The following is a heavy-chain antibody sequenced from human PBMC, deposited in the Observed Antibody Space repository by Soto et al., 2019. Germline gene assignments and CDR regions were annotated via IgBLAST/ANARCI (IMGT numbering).Heavy chain of an antibody. D-gene: IGHD3-3*01. V-gene: IGHV3-48*02. CDR1: GFTFSSYS. Sequence: EVQLVESGGGLVQPGGSLRLSFVASGFTFSSYSLNWVRQAPGKGREWVSYISSSSGTIYYADSVKGRFTISRDNAENSLYLQMNSLRDDDTAVYYCAREDPWSANADDMDVWGQGTTVTVSS. J-gene: IGHJ6*02. CDR3: AREDPWSANADDMDV. CDR2: ISSSSGTI.